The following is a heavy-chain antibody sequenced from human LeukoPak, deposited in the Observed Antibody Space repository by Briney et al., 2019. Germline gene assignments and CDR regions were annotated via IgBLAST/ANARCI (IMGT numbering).Heavy chain of an antibody. D-gene: IGHD5-18*01. CDR1: GDSISSNNW. CDR3: ARAGYSYGTGYYFDY. Sequence: SGTLSLTCAVSGDSISSNNWWSWVRQPPGKGLEWIGEIYHSGSTNYNPSLKSRVTISVDKSKNQFSLKLSSVTAADTAVYYCARAGYSYGTGYYFDYWGQGTLVTVSS. V-gene: IGHV4-4*02. J-gene: IGHJ4*02. CDR2: IYHSGST.